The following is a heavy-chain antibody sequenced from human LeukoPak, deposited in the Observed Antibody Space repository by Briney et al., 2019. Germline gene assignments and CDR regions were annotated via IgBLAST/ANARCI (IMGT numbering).Heavy chain of an antibody. CDR3: ARHDVVPVIRRGFDF. CDR1: GGSVSGYY. Sequence: SETLSLTCTVSGGSVSGYYGSWIRRPPGRGLEWIGYIFYSGTTLYSPSLKSRVTMSVDTSENQFSLKLSSVTAADTAVYYCARHDVVPVIRRGFDFWGQGILVTVSS. J-gene: IGHJ4*02. CDR2: IFYSGTT. V-gene: IGHV4-59*08. D-gene: IGHD2-21*02.